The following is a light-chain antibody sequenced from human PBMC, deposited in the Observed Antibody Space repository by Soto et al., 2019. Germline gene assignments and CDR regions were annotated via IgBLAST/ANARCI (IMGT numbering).Light chain of an antibody. Sequence: DMEMTQSPSSLSASVGDRVTITCRASQSISNYLNWYQHKPGKVPKLLIYAASSLQSGVPTRFSGSGSGTDFTRPINSLQPEDFAPYYCQQSYGTPLTFGGGTKIEIK. CDR1: QSISNY. J-gene: IGKJ4*01. CDR2: AAS. V-gene: IGKV1-39*01. CDR3: QQSYGTPLT.